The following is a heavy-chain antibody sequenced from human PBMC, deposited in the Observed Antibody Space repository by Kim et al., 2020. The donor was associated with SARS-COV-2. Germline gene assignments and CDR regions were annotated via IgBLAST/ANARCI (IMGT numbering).Heavy chain of an antibody. CDR1: GYTFTSYA. J-gene: IGHJ5*02. CDR2: INAGNGNT. V-gene: IGHV1-3*01. Sequence: ASVKVSCKASGYTFTSYAMHWVRQAPGQRLEWMGWINAGNGNTKYSQKFQGRVTITRDTSASTAYMELSSLRSEDTAVYYCARSKGGYSYGWHRGFDPWGQGTLVTVSS. D-gene: IGHD5-18*01. CDR3: ARSKGGYSYGWHRGFDP.